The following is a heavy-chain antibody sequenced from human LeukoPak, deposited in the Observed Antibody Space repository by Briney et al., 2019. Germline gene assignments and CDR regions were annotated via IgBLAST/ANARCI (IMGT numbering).Heavy chain of an antibody. CDR3: ARESITMVRGVQGWFDP. CDR2: ISDSGGST. Sequence: GGSLRLSCAASGFTFSISAMSWVRQAPGKGLEWVSGISDSGGSTFYADSVKGRFTISRDNSKNTLYLQMNSLRAEDTAVYYCARESITMVRGVQGWFDPWGQGTLVTVSS. D-gene: IGHD3-10*01. CDR1: GFTFSISA. V-gene: IGHV3-23*01. J-gene: IGHJ5*02.